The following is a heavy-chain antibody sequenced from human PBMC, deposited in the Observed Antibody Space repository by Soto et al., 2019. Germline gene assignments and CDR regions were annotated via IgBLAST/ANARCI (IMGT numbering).Heavy chain of an antibody. V-gene: IGHV3-23*01. CDR2: ISPTGGTT. CDR3: AKLAPELSTSPRYFAS. D-gene: IGHD1-7*01. Sequence: GGSLRLSCATSGFIFRIYDMSWVRQAPGKGLEWVSGISPTGGTTYYADSVKGRFTISRDNSGHTLFLTLKSLSVDDTAIYYCAKLAPELSTSPRYFASWGQGALVTVSS. J-gene: IGHJ4*03. CDR1: GFIFRIYD.